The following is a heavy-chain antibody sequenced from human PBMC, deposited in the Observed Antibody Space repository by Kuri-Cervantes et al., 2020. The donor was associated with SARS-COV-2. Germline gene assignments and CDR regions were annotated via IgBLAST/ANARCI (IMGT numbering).Heavy chain of an antibody. CDR1: GFTVSSNY. CDR3: ARAQNTYGSGSYVYFQH. D-gene: IGHD3-10*01. Sequence: GGSLRLSCAASGFTVSSNYMSWVRQAPGKGLEWVSIIYSCGSTDNADSVKGRFTISRDNAKNSLYLQMNSLRAEDTAVYYCARAQNTYGSGSYVYFQHWGQGTLVTVSS. J-gene: IGHJ1*01. CDR2: IYSCGST. V-gene: IGHV3-66*03.